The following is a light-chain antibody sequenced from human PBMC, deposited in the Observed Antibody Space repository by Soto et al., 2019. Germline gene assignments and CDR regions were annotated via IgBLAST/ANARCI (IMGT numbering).Light chain of an antibody. CDR2: KAS. V-gene: IGKV1-5*03. Sequence: DIQMTQSPSTLSASVGDRVTITCRASQSISRWLAWYPQKPGKAPNLLIYKASNLESGVPARFSGSGSGTEFTLTISSLQPDDLATYFCQQYSAYPYTFGQGTKLEIK. CDR1: QSISRW. J-gene: IGKJ2*01. CDR3: QQYSAYPYT.